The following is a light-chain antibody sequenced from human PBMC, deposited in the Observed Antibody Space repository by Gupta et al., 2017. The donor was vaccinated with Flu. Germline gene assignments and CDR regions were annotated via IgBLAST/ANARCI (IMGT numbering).Light chain of an antibody. CDR1: QSVRSN. CDR2: GAS. CDR3: QRHKYWPEPT. V-gene: IGKV3-15*01. J-gene: IGKJ2*01. Sequence: IFLTKSQATLSVSPGERATLSCRASQSVRSNLDWYKQKPGQAPRLLIHGASTRDTGIPVRYSGSGTGTESTLTISIRKLEAFAVYYFQRHKYWPEPTFGQGTKLEMK.